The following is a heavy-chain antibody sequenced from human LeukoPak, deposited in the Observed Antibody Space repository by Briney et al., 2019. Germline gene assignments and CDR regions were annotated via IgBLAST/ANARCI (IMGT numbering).Heavy chain of an antibody. Sequence: SQTLSLTCTVSGGSISSGGYYWSWIRQHPGKGLEWIGYIYYRGSTYYNPSLKSRVTISVDTSKNQFSLKLSSVTAADTAVYYCARAEIGYYYDSSGYYFHYWGQGTLVTVSS. CDR3: ARAEIGYYYDSSGYYFHY. CDR2: IYYRGST. CDR1: GGSISSGGYY. D-gene: IGHD3-22*01. J-gene: IGHJ4*02. V-gene: IGHV4-31*03.